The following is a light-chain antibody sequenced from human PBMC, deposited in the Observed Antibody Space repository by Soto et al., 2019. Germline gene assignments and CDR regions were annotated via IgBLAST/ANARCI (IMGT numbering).Light chain of an antibody. CDR3: QQYNSF. CDR2: EVS. CDR1: QSINKW. J-gene: IGKJ2*01. Sequence: DVQMTQSPSTLFVSVGDTVTITCRASQSINKWLAWYQQKPGKAPKLLIYEVSTLESGVPSRFSGSGSGTEFTLSISSLQPDDIATYYCQQYNSFFGQGTKLEIK. V-gene: IGKV1-5*03.